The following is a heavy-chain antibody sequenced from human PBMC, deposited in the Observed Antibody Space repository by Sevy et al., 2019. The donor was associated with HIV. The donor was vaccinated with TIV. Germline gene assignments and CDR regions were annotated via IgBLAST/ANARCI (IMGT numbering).Heavy chain of an antibody. Sequence: GSLRLSCAASGFTFTNYGMHWVRQAPGKGLEWVSGISNSGANTYYADSVRGRFTVSRDNSKNTVYLQLNSLIAEDTAIYYCAKEWTLLSDWYGEFDYWGQGTLVTVSS. CDR1: GFTFTNYG. D-gene: IGHD6-19*01. V-gene: IGHV3-23*01. J-gene: IGHJ4*02. CDR2: ISNSGANT. CDR3: AKEWTLLSDWYGEFDY.